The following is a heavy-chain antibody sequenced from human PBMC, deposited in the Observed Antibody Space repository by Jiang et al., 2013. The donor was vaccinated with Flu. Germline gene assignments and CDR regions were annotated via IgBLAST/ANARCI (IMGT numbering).Heavy chain of an antibody. CDR1: GFSLSTSGVG. V-gene: IGHV2-5*01. D-gene: IGHD1-20*01. CDR3: AHRRYTGGVTGIYGMDV. CDR2: IYWHDDK. Sequence: TLTCTFSGFSLSTSGVGVGWIRQPPGKALEWLALIYWHDDKRYSPSLKSRLTIAKDTSKSQVVLTMTNMDPVDTATYYCAHRRYTGGVTGIYGMDVWGQGTTVTVSS. J-gene: IGHJ6*02.